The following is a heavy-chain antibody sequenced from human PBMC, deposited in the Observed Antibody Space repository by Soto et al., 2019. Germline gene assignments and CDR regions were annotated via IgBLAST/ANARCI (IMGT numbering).Heavy chain of an antibody. Sequence: LRLSCSASGFTFRTFAVHWVRQAPGKGLEWVAVISADGTNKYYADSVKGRFTISRDNSKNTLFLQMDSLRTEDTAMYYCARAPTSRFDYWGQGTLVTVSS. CDR2: ISADGTNK. J-gene: IGHJ4*02. CDR1: GFTFRTFA. V-gene: IGHV3-30-3*01. CDR3: ARAPTSRFDY.